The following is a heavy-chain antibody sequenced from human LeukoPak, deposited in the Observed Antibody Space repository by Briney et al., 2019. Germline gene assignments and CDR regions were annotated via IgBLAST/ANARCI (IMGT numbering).Heavy chain of an antibody. Sequence: LRLSCAASGFTFSDYWMHWIRQPPGKGLEWIGNIYYTGKTHYNPSLRSRVTISIDTSKNQFSLNLNSLTAADTAVYYCARDRYGAGNYYYYGLDVWGQGTTVTVSS. CDR2: IYYTGKT. V-gene: IGHV4-30-4*08. CDR3: ARDRYGAGNYYYYGLDV. J-gene: IGHJ6*02. CDR1: GFTFSDYW. D-gene: IGHD4-17*01.